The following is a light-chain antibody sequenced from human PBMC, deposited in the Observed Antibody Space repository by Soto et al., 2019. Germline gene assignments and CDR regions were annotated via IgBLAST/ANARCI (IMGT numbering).Light chain of an antibody. CDR1: NSDVGGYNY. V-gene: IGLV2-14*01. CDR2: DVS. Sequence: QSVLTQPSSLSGSPGQSITISCPGTNSDVGGYNYVSWYQQHPGKAPKLMIYDVSNRPSGVSNRFSGSKSGNTASLTISGLQAEDEADYYCSSYTSSSTYVFGTGTKVTVL. CDR3: SSYTSSSTYV. J-gene: IGLJ1*01.